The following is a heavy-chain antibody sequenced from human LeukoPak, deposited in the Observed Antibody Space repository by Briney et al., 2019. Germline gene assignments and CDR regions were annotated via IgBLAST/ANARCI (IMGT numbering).Heavy chain of an antibody. D-gene: IGHD5-12*01. CDR3: ARAHERGATIKGEWFDP. V-gene: IGHV4-38-2*02. Sequence: PSETLSLTCTVSGYSISSGYYWGWIRPPPGKGLEWIGSIYHSRSTYYNSSLKSRVTISVDTSKNQFSLKVRSVTAADTALYYCARAHERGATIKGEWFDPWGQGTLVTVSS. CDR1: GYSISSGYY. CDR2: IYHSRST. J-gene: IGHJ5*02.